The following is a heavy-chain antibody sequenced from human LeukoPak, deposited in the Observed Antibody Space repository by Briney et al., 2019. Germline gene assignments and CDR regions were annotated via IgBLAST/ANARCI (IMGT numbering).Heavy chain of an antibody. D-gene: IGHD3-3*01. J-gene: IGHJ6*04. CDR3: ASPTIFGVVTPDV. V-gene: IGHV3-11*04. CDR1: GFTFSDKY. CDR2: ISNSGTTV. Sequence: GGSLRLSCAASGFTFSDKYMSWIRQAPGKGLEWVSYISNSGTTVYYADSVKGRFTISRDNAKNSLYLQMNSLRAEDTAVYYCASPTIFGVVTPDVWGKGTTVTVSS.